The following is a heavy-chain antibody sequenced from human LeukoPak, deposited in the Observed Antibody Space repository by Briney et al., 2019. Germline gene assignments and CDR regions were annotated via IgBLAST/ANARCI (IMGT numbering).Heavy chain of an antibody. D-gene: IGHD6-6*01. V-gene: IGHV1-46*01. Sequence: ASVKVSCKASGYTFTSYYMHWVRQAPGQGLEWMGIINPSGGSTSYAQKFQGKVTMTRDTSTSAVYMELSSLRSEDTAVYYCASAFSRSSSSHLAFDIWGQGTMVTVSS. CDR1: GYTFTSYY. CDR2: INPSGGST. J-gene: IGHJ3*02. CDR3: ASAFSRSSSSHLAFDI.